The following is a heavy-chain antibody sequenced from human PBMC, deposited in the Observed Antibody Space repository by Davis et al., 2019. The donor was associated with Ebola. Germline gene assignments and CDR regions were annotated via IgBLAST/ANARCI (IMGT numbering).Heavy chain of an antibody. CDR2: ISGYNGDT. J-gene: IGHJ4*02. Sequence: ASVTVSCKASGYTFTNYGITWVRQAPGQGLEWMGWISGYNGDTNYAQTFQGRVTMTRDTSISTVYMELSRLKPDDTAVYYCARANWNDRGPFDYWGQGTPVTVSS. V-gene: IGHV1-18*01. CDR1: GYTFTNYG. D-gene: IGHD1-1*01. CDR3: ARANWNDRGPFDY.